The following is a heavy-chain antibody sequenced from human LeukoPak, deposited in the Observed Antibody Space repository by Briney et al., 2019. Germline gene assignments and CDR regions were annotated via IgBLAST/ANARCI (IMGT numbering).Heavy chain of an antibody. CDR1: GYTFTGYY. Sequence: ASVKVSCKASGYTFTGYYMHWVRQAPGQGLEWMGRINPNSGGTNYAQKFQGRVTMTRDTSISTAYMELSSLRSEDTAVYYCARNPLQGPDAFDIWGQGTMVTVSS. CDR2: INPNSGGT. J-gene: IGHJ3*02. CDR3: ARNPLQGPDAFDI. V-gene: IGHV1-2*06.